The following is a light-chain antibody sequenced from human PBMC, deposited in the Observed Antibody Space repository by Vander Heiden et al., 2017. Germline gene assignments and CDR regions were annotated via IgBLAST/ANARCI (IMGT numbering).Light chain of an antibody. CDR1: QTISSY. Sequence: DIQMTQSPSSLSASVGDRVTITCRAGQTISSYLNWYQQKPGKAPKLLIYAASNLQSGVPSRFSGSGSGTDFTLTISSLQPEDFATYYCQQSYSSPLTFGGRTKVEIK. CDR2: AAS. V-gene: IGKV1-39*01. J-gene: IGKJ4*01. CDR3: QQSYSSPLT.